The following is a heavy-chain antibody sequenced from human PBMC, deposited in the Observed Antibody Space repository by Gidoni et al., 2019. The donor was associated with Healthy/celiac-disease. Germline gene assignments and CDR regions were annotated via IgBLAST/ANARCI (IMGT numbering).Heavy chain of an antibody. Sequence: QVQLQQWGAGLLKPSETLSLTCAVYGGSFSGYYWSWIRQPPGKGLEWIGEINHSGSTNYNPSLKSRVTISVDTSKNQFSLKLSSVTAADTAVYYCARGSNVSDIVVVPALDYWGQGTLVTVSS. V-gene: IGHV4-34*01. CDR3: ARGSNVSDIVVVPALDY. CDR1: GGSFSGYY. D-gene: IGHD2-2*01. J-gene: IGHJ4*02. CDR2: INHSGST.